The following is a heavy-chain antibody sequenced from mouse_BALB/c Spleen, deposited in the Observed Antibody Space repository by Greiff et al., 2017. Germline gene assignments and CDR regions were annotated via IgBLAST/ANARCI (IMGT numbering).Heavy chain of an antibody. CDR3: ARTYYDYDGGYFDY. CDR2: ISSGGGST. J-gene: IGHJ2*01. D-gene: IGHD2-4*01. Sequence: EVKLVESGGGLVKPGGSLKLSCAASGFAFSSYDMSWVRQTPGKRLEWVAYISSGGGSTYYPDTVKGRFTISRDNAKNTLYLQMSSLKSEDTAMYYCARTYYDYDGGYFDYWGQGTTLTVSS. V-gene: IGHV5-12-1*01. CDR1: GFAFSSYD.